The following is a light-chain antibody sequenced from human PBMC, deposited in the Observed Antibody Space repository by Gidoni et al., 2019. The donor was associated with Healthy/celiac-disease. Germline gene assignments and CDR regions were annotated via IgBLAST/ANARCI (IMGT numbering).Light chain of an antibody. CDR3: QQYGSSQT. CDR2: GES. J-gene: IGKJ1*01. V-gene: IGKV3-20*01. CDR1: QSVSSIY. Sequence: EIVLTQSPGTLSLSPGERATLSCSASQSVSSIYLAWYQQKPGQAPRLLIYGESSRANGIPDRFSGSGSGTDFTLTISRLEPEDFAVYYCQQYGSSQTFGQGTKVEIK.